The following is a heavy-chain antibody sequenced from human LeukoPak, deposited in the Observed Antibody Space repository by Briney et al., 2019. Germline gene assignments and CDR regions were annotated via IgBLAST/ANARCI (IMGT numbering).Heavy chain of an antibody. V-gene: IGHV3-23*01. Sequence: GGSLRLSCAASGFTFSSYAMSWVRQAPGKGLEWVSGISGSSGSTYYADSVKGRFTISRDNAKNSLYLQMNSLRAEDTAVYYCARVTFGGDYSDYWGQGTLVTVSS. CDR2: ISGSSGST. CDR3: ARVTFGGDYSDY. J-gene: IGHJ4*02. D-gene: IGHD2-21*01. CDR1: GFTFSSYA.